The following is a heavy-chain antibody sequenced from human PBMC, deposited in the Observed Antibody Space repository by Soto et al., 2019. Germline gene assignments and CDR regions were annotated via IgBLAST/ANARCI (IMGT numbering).Heavy chain of an antibody. CDR1: GFTFSSYA. V-gene: IGHV3-64D*08. CDR2: ISSNGGST. J-gene: IGHJ5*02. Sequence: GGSLRLSCSASGFTFSSYAMHWVRQAPGKGLEYVSAISSNGGSTYYADSVKGRFTISRDNSKNTLYLQMSSLRAEDTAVYYCVKDLAGYYDFWFVDPWGQGTLGTVSS. CDR3: VKDLAGYYDFWFVDP. D-gene: IGHD3-3*01.